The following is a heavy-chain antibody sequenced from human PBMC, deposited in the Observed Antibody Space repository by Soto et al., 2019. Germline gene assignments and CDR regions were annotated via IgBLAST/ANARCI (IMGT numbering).Heavy chain of an antibody. D-gene: IGHD2-21*01. V-gene: IGHV3-74*01. Sequence: EVQLVESGGGFVQPGGSLRLSCAASGFTFSTYWMHWVRQAPGKGLVWVSRINSDGRSTDYADSVKGRFTISRDNAKNTLYLPMNSLRAEDTAVYYCVRGVNPFDIWGQGTMVTVSS. CDR1: GFTFSTYW. CDR3: VRGVNPFDI. CDR2: INSDGRST. J-gene: IGHJ3*02.